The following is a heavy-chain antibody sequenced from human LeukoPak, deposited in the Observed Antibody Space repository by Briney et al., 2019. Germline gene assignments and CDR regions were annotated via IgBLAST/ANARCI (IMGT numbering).Heavy chain of an antibody. D-gene: IGHD3-3*01. CDR1: GYSISTGYY. J-gene: IGHJ4*02. V-gene: IGHV4-38-2*02. CDR2: FYHGGST. Sequence: SETLSLTCTVSGYSISTGYYWDWIRPPPGKGLEWIGTFYHGGSTYYNPSLKSRVTISVDTSKNQFSLKLSSVTAADTAVYYCARERITMFDYWGQGTLVTVSS. CDR3: ARERITMFDY.